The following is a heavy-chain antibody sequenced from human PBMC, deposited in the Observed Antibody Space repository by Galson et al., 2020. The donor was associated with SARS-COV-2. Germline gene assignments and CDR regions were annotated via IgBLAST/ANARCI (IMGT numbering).Heavy chain of an antibody. V-gene: IGHV1-2*02. J-gene: IGHJ4*02. Sequence: ASVKVSCQASGYTFTAFYMHWARQAPGQGLEWMGWINPNSGRTNYAQKFLGRVTMTTDTSINTAYMELSSLRSDDTAVYYCTRDNDFWSGYYDHWGQGTLVTVPS. CDR1: GYTFTAFY. CDR3: TRDNDFWSGYYDH. D-gene: IGHD3-3*01. CDR2: INPNSGRT.